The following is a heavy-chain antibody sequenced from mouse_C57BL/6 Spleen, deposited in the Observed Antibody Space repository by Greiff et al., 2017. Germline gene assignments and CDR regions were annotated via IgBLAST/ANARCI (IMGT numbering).Heavy chain of an antibody. Sequence: EVKVVESGGGLVKPGGSLKLSCAASGFTFSSYAMSWVRQTPEKRLEWVATISDGGSYTYYPDNVKGRFTISRDNAKNNLYLQMSHLKSEDTAMYYCARERGKGYDYDGGYYAMDYWGQGTSVTVSS. CDR3: ARERGKGYDYDGGYYAMDY. V-gene: IGHV5-4*01. D-gene: IGHD2-4*01. CDR1: GFTFSSYA. J-gene: IGHJ4*01. CDR2: ISDGGSYT.